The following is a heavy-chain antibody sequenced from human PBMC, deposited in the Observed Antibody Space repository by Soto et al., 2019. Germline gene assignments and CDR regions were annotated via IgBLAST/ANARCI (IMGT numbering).Heavy chain of an antibody. CDR1: GFTFDDYA. D-gene: IGHD3-9*01. J-gene: IGHJ4*02. CDR2: ISWNSGSI. V-gene: IGHV3-9*01. Sequence: EVQLVESGGGLVQPGRSLRLSCAASGFTFDDYAMHWVRQAPGKGLEWVSGISWNSGSIGYADSVKGRFTISRDNAKNSLYLQMNSLRAEDTALYYCAKDRGDYDILTGSFDYWGQGTLVTVSS. CDR3: AKDRGDYDILTGSFDY.